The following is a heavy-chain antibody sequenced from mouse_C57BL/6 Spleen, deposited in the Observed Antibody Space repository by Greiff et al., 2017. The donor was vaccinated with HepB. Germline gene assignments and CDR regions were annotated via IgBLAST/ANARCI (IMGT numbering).Heavy chain of an antibody. CDR3: ARKRDGYDRDWYFDV. D-gene: IGHD2-2*01. CDR2: IYPGGGYT. CDR1: GYTFTNYW. V-gene: IGHV1-63*01. J-gene: IGHJ1*03. Sequence: VQLQQSGAELVRPGTSVKMSCKASGYTFTNYWIGWAKQRPGHGLEWIGDIYPGGGYTNYNEKFKGKATLTADKSSSTANMQFSSLTSEDSAIYYCARKRDGYDRDWYFDVWGTGTTVTVSS.